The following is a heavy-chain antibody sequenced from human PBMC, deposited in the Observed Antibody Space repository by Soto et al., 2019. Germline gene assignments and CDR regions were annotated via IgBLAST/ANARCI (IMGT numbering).Heavy chain of an antibody. J-gene: IGHJ4*02. D-gene: IGHD3-22*01. CDR2: IYYSGST. CDR3: ASNIRDSSGYYYFDY. V-gene: IGHV4-59*01. CDR1: CGSISSYY. Sequence: SETLSLTCTVSCGSISSYYWSWIRQPPGKGLEWIGYIYYSGSTNYNPSLKSRVTISVDTSKNQFSLKLSSVTAADTAVYYCASNIRDSSGYYYFDYWGQGTLVTVSS.